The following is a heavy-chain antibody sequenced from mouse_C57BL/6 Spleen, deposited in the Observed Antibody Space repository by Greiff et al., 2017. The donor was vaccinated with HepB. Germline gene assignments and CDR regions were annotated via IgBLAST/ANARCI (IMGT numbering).Heavy chain of an antibody. CDR1: GFTFSSYA. J-gene: IGHJ4*01. CDR2: ISDGGSYT. Sequence: EVQVVESGGGLVKPGGSLKLSCAASGFTFSSYAMSWVRQTPEKRLEWVATISDGGSYTYYPDNVKGRFTISRDNAKNNLYLQMSHLKSEDTAMYYCARDYYGSSYSYAMDYWGQGTSVTVSS. D-gene: IGHD1-1*01. V-gene: IGHV5-4*01. CDR3: ARDYYGSSYSYAMDY.